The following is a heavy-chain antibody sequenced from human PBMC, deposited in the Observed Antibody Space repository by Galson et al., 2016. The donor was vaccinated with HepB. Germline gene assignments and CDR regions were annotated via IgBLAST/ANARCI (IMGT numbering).Heavy chain of an antibody. CDR2: ISSSGSTI. CDR1: GFTFSSYS. CDR3: VREGLALLFVSGVISRAFDA. D-gene: IGHD1-7*01. Sequence: SLRLSCAASGFTFSSYSMNWVRQAPGKGLEWVSFISSSGSTIYYADSVKGRFTISRDNAKNSLYLQMNSLRAEDTAVYYWVREGLALLFVSGVISRAFDAWGQGTLVTVS. V-gene: IGHV3-48*04. J-gene: IGHJ4*02.